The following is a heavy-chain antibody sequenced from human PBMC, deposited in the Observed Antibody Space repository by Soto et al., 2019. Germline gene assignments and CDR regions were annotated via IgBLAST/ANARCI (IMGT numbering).Heavy chain of an antibody. J-gene: IGHJ6*02. CDR3: AHTAGLLWFGEFPVGYYGMDV. V-gene: IGHV2-5*02. Sequence: QITLKESGPTLVKPTQTLTLTCTFSGFSLSTSGVGVGWIRQPPGKALEWLALIYWDDDKRYSPSLKSRLTITKDTSKNQVVLTMTNMDPVDTVTYYCAHTAGLLWFGEFPVGYYGMDVWGQGTTVTVSS. CDR1: GFSLSTSGVG. D-gene: IGHD3-10*01. CDR2: IYWDDDK.